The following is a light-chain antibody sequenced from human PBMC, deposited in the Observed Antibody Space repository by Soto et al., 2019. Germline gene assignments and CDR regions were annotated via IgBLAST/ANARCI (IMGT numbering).Light chain of an antibody. CDR2: GAS. V-gene: IGKV3-11*01. CDR3: QQRGDWPIT. Sequence: ESLLTQSPATLSLSPGETATLSCRASQSVSNNYLAWYQQKPGQAPRLLIYGASNRATGIPARFSGSGSGTDFTLTICSLEPEDLAVYYCQQRGDWPITFGQGTRLVIK. J-gene: IGKJ5*01. CDR1: QSVSNNY.